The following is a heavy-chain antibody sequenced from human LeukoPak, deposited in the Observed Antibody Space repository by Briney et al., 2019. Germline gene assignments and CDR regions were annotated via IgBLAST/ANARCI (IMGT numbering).Heavy chain of an antibody. CDR3: AILGLYDLGAFDI. Sequence: SVKVSYKASGGTFSSYAISWVRQAPGQGLEWMGRIIPIFGTANYAQKFQGRVTITTDESTSTAYMELSSLRSEDTAVYYCAILGLYDLGAFDIWGQGTMVTVSS. CDR2: IIPIFGTA. J-gene: IGHJ3*02. D-gene: IGHD3-16*01. CDR1: GGTFSSYA. V-gene: IGHV1-69*05.